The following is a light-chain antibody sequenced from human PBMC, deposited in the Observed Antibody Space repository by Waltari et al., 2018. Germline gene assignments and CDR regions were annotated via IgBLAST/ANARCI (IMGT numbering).Light chain of an antibody. V-gene: IGKV3-20*01. CDR1: QSVTRA. Sequence: EIVLTPSPGTLSLSPGASATLSCRTSQSVTRALAWYQQKPGQAPRLLIYGASNRATGIPDRFSGSGSGTDFSLTISSLEPEDFAVYYCQHYLRLPVTFGQGTKVEVK. CDR2: GAS. CDR3: QHYLRLPVT. J-gene: IGKJ1*01.